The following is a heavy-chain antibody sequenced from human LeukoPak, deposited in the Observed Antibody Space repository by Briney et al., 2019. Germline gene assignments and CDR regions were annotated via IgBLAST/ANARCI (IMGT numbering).Heavy chain of an antibody. CDR3: AKGGNFDY. V-gene: IGHV3-23*01. CDR1: GFAFSSYA. D-gene: IGHD2-15*01. J-gene: IGHJ4*02. Sequence: GGSLRLSCAASGFAFSSYAMSWVRLAPGKGLEWVSAISGSGSNTYYTDSVKGRFTISRDNSRNTLYLQMSSLRAEDAAAYYCAKGGNFDYWGQGTLVTVSS. CDR2: ISGSGSNT.